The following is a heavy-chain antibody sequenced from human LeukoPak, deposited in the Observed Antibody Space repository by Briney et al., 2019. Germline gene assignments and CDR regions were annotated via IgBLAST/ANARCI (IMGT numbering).Heavy chain of an antibody. J-gene: IGHJ4*02. CDR2: IYSGGNT. V-gene: IGHV3-53*01. D-gene: IGHD6-19*01. CDR3: AKVWSDSNGWYNFDY. Sequence: PGGSLRLFCAASGFTVNNNYMSWVRQAPGKGLEWVSIIYSGGNTYYADYARGRFTISRDHFKNTLYLQMDSLRAEDTATYYCAKVWSDSNGWYNFDYWGQGTLVTVSS. CDR1: GFTVNNNY.